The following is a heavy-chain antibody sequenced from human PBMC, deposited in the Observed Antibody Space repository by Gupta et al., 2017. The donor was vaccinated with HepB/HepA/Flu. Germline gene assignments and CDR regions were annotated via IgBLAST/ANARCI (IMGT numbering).Heavy chain of an antibody. Sequence: VQLLESGGGLVQPGGSLRLSCIASGFTFNNIAMNWVRQAPGKGLEWVSHINTRGDYTYYADSVKGRFTISRDNSKSTVFLQMNSLGAEDTAVYYCAEGSTRGDGYAAWGQGTLVTVSS. D-gene: IGHD5-24*01. CDR3: AEGSTRGDGYAA. CDR1: GFTFNNIA. CDR2: INTRGDYT. J-gene: IGHJ5*02. V-gene: IGHV3-23*01.